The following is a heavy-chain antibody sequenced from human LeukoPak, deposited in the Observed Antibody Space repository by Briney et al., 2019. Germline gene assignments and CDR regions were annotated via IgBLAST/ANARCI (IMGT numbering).Heavy chain of an antibody. Sequence: GSLRLSCAASGFTFSSYGMSWVRQAPGKGLEWVSAISGSGGSTYYADSVKGRFTISRDNSKNTLYLQMNSLRAEDTAVYYCALLLWFGEGLNYMDVWGKGTTVTISS. CDR3: ALLLWFGEGLNYMDV. J-gene: IGHJ6*03. CDR1: GFTFSSYG. D-gene: IGHD3-10*01. CDR2: ISGSGGST. V-gene: IGHV3-23*01.